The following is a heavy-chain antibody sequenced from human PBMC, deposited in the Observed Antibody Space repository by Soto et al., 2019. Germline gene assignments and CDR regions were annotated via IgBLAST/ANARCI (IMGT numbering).Heavy chain of an antibody. Sequence: GASVKVSCKVSGYTLTELSMHWVRQAPGKGLEWMGGFDPEDGETIYAQKFQGRVTMTEDTSTDTAYMELSSLRSEDTVVYYCAWGHITPDWFDPWGQGTLVTVSS. CDR1: GYTLTELS. V-gene: IGHV1-24*01. J-gene: IGHJ5*02. CDR3: AWGHITPDWFDP. CDR2: FDPEDGET. D-gene: IGHD2-21*01.